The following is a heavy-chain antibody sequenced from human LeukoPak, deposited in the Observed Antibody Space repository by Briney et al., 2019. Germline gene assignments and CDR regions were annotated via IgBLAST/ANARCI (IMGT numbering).Heavy chain of an antibody. CDR3: ARLESYGSGSYYTRLPDY. J-gene: IGHJ4*02. CDR2: IYYSGST. Sequence: PSETLSLTCTVSGGSISSYYWSWIRQPPGKGREWIGYIYYSGSTNYNPSLKSRVPISADTSKNQFSLKLSSVTAADTAVYYCARLESYGSGSYYTRLPDYWGQGTLVTVSS. CDR1: GGSISSYY. V-gene: IGHV4-59*08. D-gene: IGHD3-10*01.